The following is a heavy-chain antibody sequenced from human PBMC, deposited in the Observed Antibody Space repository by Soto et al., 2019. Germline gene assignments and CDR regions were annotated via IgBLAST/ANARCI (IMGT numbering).Heavy chain of an antibody. CDR1: GGSISSGGYS. V-gene: IGHV4-30-2*01. Sequence: QLQLQESGSGLVKPSQTLSLTCAVSGGSISSGGYSWSWIRQPPGKGLEWSGYIYHSGSTYFNPARKSRVPRSVRRYKDQLSLELSSVTAADTAVYYCARWWMYAPRFAPGGQGTLVTVSS. D-gene: IGHD2-8*01. J-gene: IGHJ5*02. CDR2: IYHSGST. CDR3: ARWWMYAPRFAP.